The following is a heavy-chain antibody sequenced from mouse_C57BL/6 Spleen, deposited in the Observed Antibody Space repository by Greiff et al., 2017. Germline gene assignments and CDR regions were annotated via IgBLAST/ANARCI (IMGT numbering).Heavy chain of an antibody. Sequence: VQLKESGAELMKPGASVKLSCKATGYTFTGYWIEWVKQRPGHGLEWIGEFLPGSGSTNYNEKFKGKATFTADTSSNTAYMQLSSLTSEDSAVYYCARSDALYYYGSTSWFADWGQGTLVTVSA. CDR1: GYTFTGYW. V-gene: IGHV1-9*01. CDR2: FLPGSGST. J-gene: IGHJ3*01. CDR3: ARSDALYYYGSTSWFAD. D-gene: IGHD1-1*01.